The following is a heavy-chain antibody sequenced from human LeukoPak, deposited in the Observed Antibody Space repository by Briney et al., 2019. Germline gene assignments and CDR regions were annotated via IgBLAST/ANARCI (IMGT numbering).Heavy chain of an antibody. CDR3: ARGRITMTSDAFDI. J-gene: IGHJ3*02. V-gene: IGHV3-21*01. CDR2: ISSSSSYI. Sequence: GGSLRLSCAASGFTFSSYEMNWVRQAPGKGLEWDSSISSSSSYIYYADSVKGRFTISRDNAKNSLYLQMNSLRAEDTAVYYCARGRITMTSDAFDIWGQGTMVTVSS. D-gene: IGHD3-22*01. CDR1: GFTFSSYE.